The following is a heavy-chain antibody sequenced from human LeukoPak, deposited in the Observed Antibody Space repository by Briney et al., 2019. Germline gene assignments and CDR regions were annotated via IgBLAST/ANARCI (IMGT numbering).Heavy chain of an antibody. D-gene: IGHD6-13*01. CDR2: ISGSGGST. V-gene: IGHV3-23*01. Sequence: GGSLRLSCAASGFTFSSYSMNWVRQAPGKGLEWVSGISGSGGSTYYADSVKGRFTISRDNSKNTLYLQMNSLRAEDTAVYYCAKALYSSSWYGLYWGQGTLVTVSS. J-gene: IGHJ4*02. CDR1: GFTFSSYS. CDR3: AKALYSSSWYGLY.